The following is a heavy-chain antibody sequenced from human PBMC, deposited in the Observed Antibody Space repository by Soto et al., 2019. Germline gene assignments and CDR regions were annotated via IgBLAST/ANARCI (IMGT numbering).Heavy chain of an antibody. CDR1: GYSFTTYW. CDR2: IHPGESDT. J-gene: IGHJ6*02. V-gene: IGHV5-51*01. CDR3: ARHEATYYNLYGMDV. D-gene: IGHD1-20*01. Sequence: PGESPKLYCQSQGYSFTTYWIACLRHIRGKGLEWMGSIHPGESDTRYSPSFQGQVTISADRSITTAYLQWSSLKASDTAMYYCARHEATYYNLYGMDVWGQGNKVNVS.